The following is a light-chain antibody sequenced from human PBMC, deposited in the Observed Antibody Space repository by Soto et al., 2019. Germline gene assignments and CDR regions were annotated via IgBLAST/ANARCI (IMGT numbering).Light chain of an antibody. J-gene: IGLJ3*02. Sequence: QLVLTQPPSASGTPGQRVTISCSGSSSNIGTNSVYWFQQLPGTAPKLLIYRSDQRPSGVPDRFSGSKSGTSASLAISGLRSEDEADYYCAAWDDSLSGWVFGGGTKLTVL. V-gene: IGLV1-47*01. CDR3: AAWDDSLSGWV. CDR1: SSNIGTNS. CDR2: RSD.